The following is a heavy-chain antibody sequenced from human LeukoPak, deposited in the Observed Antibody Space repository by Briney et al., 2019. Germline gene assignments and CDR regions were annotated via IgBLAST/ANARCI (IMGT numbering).Heavy chain of an antibody. D-gene: IGHD7-27*01. J-gene: IGHJ4*02. V-gene: IGHV3-23*01. CDR3: AILGTSQLFDY. CDR1: GFTFSSYA. CDR2: ISGSGGST. Sequence: GGSLRLSCAASGFTFSSYAMSWVRQAPGKGLEWVSAISGSGGSTYYADSVKGRFTISRDNSKNTLYLQMNSLRAEDMAVYYCAILGTSQLFDYWGQGTLVTVSS.